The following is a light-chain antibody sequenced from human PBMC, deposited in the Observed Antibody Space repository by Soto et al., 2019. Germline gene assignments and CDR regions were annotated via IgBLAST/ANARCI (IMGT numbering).Light chain of an antibody. Sequence: SYELTQPPSVSVSPGQTASITCSGDKLGNKYACWYQQKPGQSPVLVIYKDSKRPSGTPERFSGSNSGNTATLTISGTQAMDEADYYCGSYTSIRTLEMVFGGGTKLTVL. CDR1: KLGNKY. CDR2: KDS. J-gene: IGLJ3*02. CDR3: GSYTSIRTLEMV. V-gene: IGLV3-1*01.